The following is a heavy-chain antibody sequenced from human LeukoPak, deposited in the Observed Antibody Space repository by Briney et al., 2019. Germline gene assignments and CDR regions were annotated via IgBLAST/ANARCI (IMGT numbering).Heavy chain of an antibody. V-gene: IGHV3-23*01. Sequence: GRSLRLSCAASGFSFSSYAMSWVRQAPGRGLEWVSSICASASGTYYAGSVKGRFTISRDNSKNTLDLQMNNLRAEDTAVYYCAKAGGGSCHSSLDFWGQGTLVTVSS. CDR1: GFSFSSYA. CDR2: ICASASGT. CDR3: AKAGGGSCHSSLDF. D-gene: IGHD2-15*01. J-gene: IGHJ4*02.